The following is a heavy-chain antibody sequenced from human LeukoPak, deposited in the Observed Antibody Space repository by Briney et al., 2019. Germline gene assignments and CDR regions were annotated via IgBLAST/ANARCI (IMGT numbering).Heavy chain of an antibody. V-gene: IGHV4-4*02. CDR2: IYHSGST. Sequence: SGTLSLTCAVSGGSISSSNWWSWVRQPPGKGLEWTGEIYHSGSTNYNPSLKSRVTMSVDKSKNQFSLKLSSVTAADTAVYYCASSKLMITFGGVMVYWGQGTLVTVSS. CDR3: ASSKLMITFGGVMVY. D-gene: IGHD3-16*01. J-gene: IGHJ4*02. CDR1: GGSISSSNW.